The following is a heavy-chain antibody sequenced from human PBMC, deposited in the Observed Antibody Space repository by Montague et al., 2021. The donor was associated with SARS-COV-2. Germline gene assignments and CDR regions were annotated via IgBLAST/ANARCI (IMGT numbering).Heavy chain of an antibody. J-gene: IGHJ6*02. Sequence: SETLSLTCTVPGGSISSSSYYWGWIRQPPGKGLEWIGSIYYSGSTYYNPSLKSRVTISVDTSKNQFSLKLSSVTAADTAVYYCARVGRQQLVRLSGMDVWGPGTTVTVSS. CDR1: GGSISSSSYY. D-gene: IGHD6-13*01. V-gene: IGHV4-39*07. CDR3: ARVGRQQLVRLSGMDV. CDR2: IYYSGST.